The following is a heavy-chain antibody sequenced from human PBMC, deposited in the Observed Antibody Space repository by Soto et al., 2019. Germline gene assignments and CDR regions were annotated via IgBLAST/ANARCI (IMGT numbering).Heavy chain of an antibody. Sequence: QVQLVQSGAEVKKPGSSVKVSCKASGGTFSSYAISWVRQAPGQGLEWMGGIIPIFGTANYAQKFQGRVTINADESTSTAYMELSSLRSEDTAVYYCARDSGVVAATLSSYYGMDVWGQGTTVTVSS. CDR2: IIPIFGTA. CDR1: GGTFSSYA. V-gene: IGHV1-69*01. CDR3: ARDSGVVAATLSSYYGMDV. J-gene: IGHJ6*02. D-gene: IGHD2-15*01.